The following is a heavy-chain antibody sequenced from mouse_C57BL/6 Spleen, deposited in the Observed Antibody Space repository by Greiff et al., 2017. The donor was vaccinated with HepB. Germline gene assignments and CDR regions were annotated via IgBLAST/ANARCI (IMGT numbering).Heavy chain of an antibody. CDR1: GYTFTSYW. V-gene: IGHV1-64*01. Sequence: VQLQQPGAELVKPGASVKLSCKASGYTFTSYWMHWVKQRPGQGLEWIGMIHPNSGSTNYNEKFKSKATLTVDKSSSTAYMQLSSLTSEDSAVYYCARRGTTVVVGDYYAMDYWGQGTSVTVSS. D-gene: IGHD1-1*01. CDR3: ARRGTTVVVGDYYAMDY. J-gene: IGHJ4*01. CDR2: IHPNSGST.